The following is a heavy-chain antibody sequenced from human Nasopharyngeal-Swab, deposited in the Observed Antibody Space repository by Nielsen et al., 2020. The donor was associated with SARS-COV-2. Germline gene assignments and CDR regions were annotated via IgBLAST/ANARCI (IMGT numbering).Heavy chain of an antibody. CDR3: AKVGGWNDAFDI. Sequence: SLKISCAASGFTFDDYAMHWVRQAPGKGPEWVSGISWNSGSIGYADSVKGRFTISRDNAKNSLYLQMNSLRAEDTALYYCAKVGGWNDAFDIWGQGTMVTVSS. V-gene: IGHV3-9*01. D-gene: IGHD1-1*01. CDR2: ISWNSGSI. J-gene: IGHJ3*02. CDR1: GFTFDDYA.